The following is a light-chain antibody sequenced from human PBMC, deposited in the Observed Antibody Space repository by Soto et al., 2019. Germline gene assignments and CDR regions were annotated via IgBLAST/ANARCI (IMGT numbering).Light chain of an antibody. CDR2: AAS. CDR3: QQYNNYQWT. Sequence: DIQTTQSPSSLAASVGGSVTITSRASEGISSYLNWYQLKQGTAPKLXIYAASHLQSGVPPRFRGSGAGTECTRTISSLQPDDAAIDSCQQYNNYQWTFGQGTKVDI. J-gene: IGKJ1*01. CDR1: EGISSY. V-gene: IGKV1-17*01.